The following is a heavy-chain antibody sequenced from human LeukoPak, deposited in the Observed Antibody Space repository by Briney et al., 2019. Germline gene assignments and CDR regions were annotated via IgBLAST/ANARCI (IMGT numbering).Heavy chain of an antibody. CDR1: GFAFSSYG. V-gene: IGHV3-21*01. CDR2: ISSSSSYI. Sequence: GGSLRLSCAASGFAFSSYGMHWVRQAPGKGLEWVSSISSSSSYIYYADSVKGRFTISRDNAKNSLYLQMNSLRAEDTAVYYCATLYDTAMVDYWGQGTLVTVSS. CDR3: ATLYDTAMVDY. J-gene: IGHJ4*02. D-gene: IGHD5-18*01.